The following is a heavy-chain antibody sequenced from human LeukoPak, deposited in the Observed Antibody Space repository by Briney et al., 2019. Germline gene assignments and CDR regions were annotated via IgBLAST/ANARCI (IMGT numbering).Heavy chain of an antibody. CDR2: IYTSGGT. CDR3: AGAHSYSAARLDF. Sequence: PSETLSLTCTVSGGSISSYYWTWVRQPAGKGLEWIGRIYTSGGTNYNPSLKSRVTMSVNTSENRFSLKLTSVTAADTAVDYWAGAHSYSAARLDFWGQGTTVTVSS. D-gene: IGHD4-11*01. J-gene: IGHJ6*02. CDR1: GGSISSYY. V-gene: IGHV4-4*07.